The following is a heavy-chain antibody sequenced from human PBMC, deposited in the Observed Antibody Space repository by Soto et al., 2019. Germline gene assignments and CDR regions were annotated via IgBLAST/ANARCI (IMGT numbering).Heavy chain of an antibody. J-gene: IGHJ4*02. Sequence: QVRLQETGPGLLKPSETLSLTCTVSGASIIGHYWSWIRQGPGKGLEWIWYVYNSGSTTYSPSLKSRVSISADTSKNQIALNLTSVTAAHTAVYYWATETSSWYFDSWGQGTLVIVSS. V-gene: IGHV4-59*11. CDR1: GASIIGHY. CDR2: VYNSGST. CDR3: ATETSSWYFDS. D-gene: IGHD2-2*01.